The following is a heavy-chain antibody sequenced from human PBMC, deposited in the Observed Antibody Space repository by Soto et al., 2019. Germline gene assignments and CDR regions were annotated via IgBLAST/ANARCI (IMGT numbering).Heavy chain of an antibody. D-gene: IGHD6-13*01. V-gene: IGHV4-59*01. Sequence: QVQLQESGPGLVKPSETLSLTCTVSGGSISPYYWSWIRQPPGKGLEWLGYGYYSGNTNYNPSLDSRFTIAVVTSRNRFSLNLTSATAADTAVDYCARKGAAASYAHYYMDVWGRGTAGTVSS. CDR3: ARKGAAASYAHYYMDV. CDR2: GYYSGNT. J-gene: IGHJ6*03. CDR1: GGSISPYY.